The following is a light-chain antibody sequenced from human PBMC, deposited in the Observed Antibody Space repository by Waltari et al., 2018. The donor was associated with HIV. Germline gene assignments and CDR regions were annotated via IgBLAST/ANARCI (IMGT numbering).Light chain of an antibody. CDR2: GAS. V-gene: IGKV3-15*01. J-gene: IGKJ1*01. CDR1: QSFSSN. Sequence: EIVMTQFPATLSVSPGERATHPCRASQSFSSNLAWYQQKPGQAPRLLIYGASTRATGIPARFSGSGSETEFTLTISSLQSEDFAVYYCQQYNNWPRTFGQGTKVEIK. CDR3: QQYNNWPRT.